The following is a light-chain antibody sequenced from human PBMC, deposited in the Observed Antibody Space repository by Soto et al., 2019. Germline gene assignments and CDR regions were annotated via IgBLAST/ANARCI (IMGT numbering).Light chain of an antibody. CDR1: QSVSNN. J-gene: IGKJ1*01. CDR3: QQYNNWWT. Sequence: EIVMTQSPATLSVSPGERATLSCRASQSVSNNLAWYQKKPGQAPRLLIYGASTRATGIPARFNGSVSGTEFTLTNSSLQSEDFAFYYCQQYNNWWTFGQGTRVDIK. CDR2: GAS. V-gene: IGKV3-15*01.